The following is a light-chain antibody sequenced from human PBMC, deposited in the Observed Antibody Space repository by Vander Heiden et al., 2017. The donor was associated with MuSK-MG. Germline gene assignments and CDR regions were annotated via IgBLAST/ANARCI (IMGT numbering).Light chain of an antibody. V-gene: IGKV1-39*01. J-gene: IGKJ1*01. CDR2: AAS. Sequence: DIQMTQSPSSLSASVGDRVTITCRASQNIDNYLNWYQHIPGKAPHLLIYAASTLQSPVPSRFSGTGSGTDFTLTISRLQPEDFAISYCRQTDITPWTFGRGSKVEIK. CDR1: QNIDNY. CDR3: RQTDITPWT.